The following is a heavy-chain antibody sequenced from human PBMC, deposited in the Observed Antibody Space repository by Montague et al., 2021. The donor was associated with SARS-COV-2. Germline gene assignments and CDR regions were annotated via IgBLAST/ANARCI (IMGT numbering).Heavy chain of an antibody. CDR3: AGTYYDFWSGFIHYYYMDV. J-gene: IGHJ6*03. V-gene: IGHV4-59*01. D-gene: IGHD3-3*01. CDR1: GGSISSYY. Sequence: TLSLTCTVSGGSISSYYWSWIRQPPGKGLEWIGYIYYSGSTNYNPSLQSRVTISVDTSKNQFSMKPSSVTAADTAVYYCAGTYYDFWSGFIHYYYMDVWGKGTTVTVSS. CDR2: IYYSGST.